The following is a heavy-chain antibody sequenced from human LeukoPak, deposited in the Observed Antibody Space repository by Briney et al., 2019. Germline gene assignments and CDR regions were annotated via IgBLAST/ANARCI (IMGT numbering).Heavy chain of an antibody. Sequence: ASVKVSCKASGYTFSSGHTLTNYGFSWVRQAPGQGLEWMGWINPNTGNTNYAQNFQGRVTMTTDTTTSTAYMELRGLRSDDTAVYYCARQLVISAYDLLHLDYWGQGTLVTVSS. D-gene: IGHD5-12*01. CDR3: ARQLVISAYDLLHLDY. V-gene: IGHV1-18*01. CDR2: INPNTGNT. J-gene: IGHJ4*02. CDR1: GYTFSSGHTLTNYG.